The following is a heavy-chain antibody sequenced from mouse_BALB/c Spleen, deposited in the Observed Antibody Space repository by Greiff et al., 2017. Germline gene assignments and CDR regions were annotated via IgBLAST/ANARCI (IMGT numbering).Heavy chain of an antibody. CDR3: ARQLYYDYDGYFDY. CDR1: GFTFSSYT. J-gene: IGHJ2*01. CDR2: ISNGGGST. Sequence: EVQLVESGGGLVQPGGSLKLSCAASGFTFSSYTMSWVRQTPEKRLEWVAYISNGGGSTYYPDTVKGRFTISRDNAKNTLYLQMSSLKSEDTAMYYCARQLYYDYDGYFDYWGQGTTLTVSS. D-gene: IGHD2-4*01. V-gene: IGHV5-12-2*01.